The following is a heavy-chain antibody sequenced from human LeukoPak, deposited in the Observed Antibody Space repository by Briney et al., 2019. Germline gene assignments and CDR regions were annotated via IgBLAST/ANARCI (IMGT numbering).Heavy chain of an antibody. Sequence: AVNDSCMASLYTLLNHFSHWVRQAPSQGLEWMGIIHSSCGSTRYAQKLQGRVTMTRDTSTSTVYMELRNQRSEDTAVYYCAREPRGYSGSYWGCLDYWGQGTRVTVST. CDR3: AREPRGYSGSYWGCLDY. D-gene: IGHD1-26*01. CDR2: IHSSCGST. V-gene: IGHV1-46*01. J-gene: IGHJ4*02. CDR1: LYTLLNHF.